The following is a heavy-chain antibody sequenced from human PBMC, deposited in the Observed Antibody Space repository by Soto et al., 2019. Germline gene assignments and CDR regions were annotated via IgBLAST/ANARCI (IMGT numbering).Heavy chain of an antibody. CDR3: ARTGYSSGWYVGGYFDY. CDR2: SSSSSSYI. CDR1: GFTFSSYS. V-gene: IGHV3-21*01. Sequence: PGGSLRLSCAASGFTFSSYSMNWVRQAPGKGLEWVSSSSSSSSYIYYADSVKGRFTISRDNAKKSLYLQMNSLRAEDTAVYYCARTGYSSGWYVGGYFDYWGQGTLVTV. D-gene: IGHD6-19*01. J-gene: IGHJ4*02.